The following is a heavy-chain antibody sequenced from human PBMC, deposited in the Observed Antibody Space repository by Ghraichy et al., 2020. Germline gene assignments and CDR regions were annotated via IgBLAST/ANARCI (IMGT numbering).Heavy chain of an antibody. D-gene: IGHD6-13*01. CDR3: AKEKAAVGQGAFDY. Sequence: SCAASGFTFSNYAMSWVRQAPGKGLEWVSAITGSGDGTYDTDSAKGRFTISRDNSKNTLYLQMNSLRAEDTAIYYCAKEKAAVGQGAFDYWGQGTLVTVSS. V-gene: IGHV3-23*01. CDR2: ITGSGDGT. CDR1: GFTFSNYA. J-gene: IGHJ4*02.